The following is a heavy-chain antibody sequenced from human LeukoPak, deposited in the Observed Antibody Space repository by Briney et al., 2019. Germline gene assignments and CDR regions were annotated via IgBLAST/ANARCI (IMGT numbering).Heavy chain of an antibody. CDR3: ARDRDWSFDY. V-gene: IGHV3-48*03. Sequence: GGSLRLSCAASGFTFSSYEMNWVRQAPGKGLEWVSYIGSSGSSIYYADSVKGRFTISRDNAENSLYLQMNSLRAEDTAVYYCARDRDWSFDYWGQGTLVTVSS. D-gene: IGHD3/OR15-3a*01. J-gene: IGHJ4*02. CDR1: GFTFSSYE. CDR2: IGSSGSSI.